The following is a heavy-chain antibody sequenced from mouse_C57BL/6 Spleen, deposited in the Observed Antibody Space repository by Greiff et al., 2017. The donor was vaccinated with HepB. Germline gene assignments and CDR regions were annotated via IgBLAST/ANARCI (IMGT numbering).Heavy chain of an antibody. CDR1: GYTFTSYW. V-gene: IGHV1-53*01. J-gene: IGHJ2*01. D-gene: IGHD3-2*02. Sequence: LQESGTELVKPGASVKLSCKASGYTFTSYWMHWVKQRPGQGLEWIGNINPSNGGTNYNEKFKSKATLTVDKSSSTAYMQLSSLTSEDSAVYYCARGGNSSGYPYYWGQGTTLTVSS. CDR2: INPSNGGT. CDR3: ARGGNSSGYPYY.